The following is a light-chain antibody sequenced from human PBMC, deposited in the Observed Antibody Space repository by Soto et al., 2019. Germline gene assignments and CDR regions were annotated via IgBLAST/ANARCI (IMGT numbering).Light chain of an antibody. V-gene: IGKV3-20*01. CDR3: QQYGSSPLT. Sequence: ELVLTQSPGTLSLSPGERATLSCRASQSFRSSYLAWYQQKPGQAPRLLIYGASSRATGIPDRFSGSGSGTDFTLTISRLEPEDFAVYYCQQYGSSPLTFVGGTKVEIK. CDR2: GAS. J-gene: IGKJ4*01. CDR1: QSFRSSY.